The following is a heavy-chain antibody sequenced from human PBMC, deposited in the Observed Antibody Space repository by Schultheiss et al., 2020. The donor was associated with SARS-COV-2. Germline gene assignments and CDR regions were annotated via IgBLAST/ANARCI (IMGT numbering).Heavy chain of an antibody. CDR1: GFTFSSYS. CDR2: ISYDGSNK. D-gene: IGHD4-17*01. V-gene: IGHV3-30*03. J-gene: IGHJ6*02. Sequence: GGSLRLSCAASGFTFSSYSMNWVRQAPGKGLEWVAVISYDGSNKYYADSVKGRFTISRDNSKNTLYLQMNSLRAEDTAVYYCARVRYGGNYYYYGMDVWGQGTTVTVSS. CDR3: ARVRYGGNYYYYGMDV.